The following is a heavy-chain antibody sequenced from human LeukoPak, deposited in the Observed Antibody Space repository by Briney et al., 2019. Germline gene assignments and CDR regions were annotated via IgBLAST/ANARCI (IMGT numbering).Heavy chain of an antibody. Sequence: SVKVSCKASGFTFTSSAMQWVRQARGQRLECIGWIVVGSGNTNYAQKFQERVTITRDMSTSTAYMELSSLRSEDTAVYYCAATPRFLEWLLYRPDAFDIWGQGTMVTVSS. J-gene: IGHJ3*02. V-gene: IGHV1-58*02. CDR1: GFTFTSSA. CDR3: AATPRFLEWLLYRPDAFDI. D-gene: IGHD3-3*01. CDR2: IVVGSGNT.